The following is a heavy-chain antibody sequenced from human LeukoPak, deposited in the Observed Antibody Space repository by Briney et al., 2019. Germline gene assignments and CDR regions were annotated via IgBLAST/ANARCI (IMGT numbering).Heavy chain of an antibody. D-gene: IGHD3-22*01. J-gene: IGHJ4*02. Sequence: SETLSLTCAVYGGSFSGYYWSWIRQPPGKGLEWVGEINHSGSTNYNPSLKSRVTISVDTSKNQFSLKLSSVTAADTAVYYCARGQYYYDSSGYFFYWGQGTLVTVSS. CDR3: ARGQYYYDSSGYFFY. CDR1: GGSFSGYY. V-gene: IGHV4-34*01. CDR2: INHSGST.